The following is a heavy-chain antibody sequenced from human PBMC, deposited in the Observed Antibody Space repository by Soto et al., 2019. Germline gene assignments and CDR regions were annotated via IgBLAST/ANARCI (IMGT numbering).Heavy chain of an antibody. CDR2: IIPISGTA. J-gene: IGHJ6*02. Sequence: QVQLVQSGAEVKKPGSSVKVSCKASGGTFSSYAISWVRQAPGQGLEWMGGIIPISGTANYAQKFQGRVTITADESTSTAYMELSSLRSGDTAVYYCARSQGSSTSLEIYYYYYYGMDVWGPGTTVTVSS. D-gene: IGHD2-2*01. CDR1: GGTFSSYA. V-gene: IGHV1-69*01. CDR3: ARSQGSSTSLEIYYYYYYGMDV.